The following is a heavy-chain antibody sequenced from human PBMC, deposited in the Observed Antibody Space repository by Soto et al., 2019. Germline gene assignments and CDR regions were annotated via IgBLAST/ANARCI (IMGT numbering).Heavy chain of an antibody. D-gene: IGHD3-3*01. CDR3: AKDPTIFGVVEYYYGMDV. Sequence: GGSLRLSCAASGSTFRNYAMSWVRQAPGKGLECVSSISANGITTYYADSVKGRFTISRDNSKNTLYLQMNSLRAEDTAVYYCAKDPTIFGVVEYYYGMDVWGQGTTVTVSS. J-gene: IGHJ6*02. CDR1: GSTFRNYA. CDR2: ISANGITT. V-gene: IGHV3-23*01.